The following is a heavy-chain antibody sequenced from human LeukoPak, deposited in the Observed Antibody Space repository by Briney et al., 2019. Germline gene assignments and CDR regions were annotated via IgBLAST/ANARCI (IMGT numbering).Heavy chain of an antibody. V-gene: IGHV3-48*04. CDR1: GFTFSSYS. J-gene: IGHJ4*02. D-gene: IGHD5-24*01. CDR3: ARETPRRGETRDGYR. Sequence: GGSLRLSCAASGFTFSSYSMNWVRQAPGKGLEWVSYISSSSSTIYYADSVKGRFTISRDNPKNLLFLQINSLRVEDTAVYYCARETPRRGETRDGYRWGQGTVVTVSS. CDR2: ISSSSSTI.